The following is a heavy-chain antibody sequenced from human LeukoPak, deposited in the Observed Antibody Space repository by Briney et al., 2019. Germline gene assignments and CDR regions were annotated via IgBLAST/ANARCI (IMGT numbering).Heavy chain of an antibody. D-gene: IGHD3-9*01. CDR1: GYTFTGYY. CDR3: VTDSVPYYDILTGTFDY. V-gene: IGHV1-2*02. Sequence: ASVKVSCKASGYTFTGYYMHWVRQAPGQGLEWMGWINPNSGGTNYAQKFQGRVTMTRDTFISTAYMELSRLRSDDTAVYYCVTDSVPYYDILTGTFDYWGQGTLVTVSS. CDR2: INPNSGGT. J-gene: IGHJ4*02.